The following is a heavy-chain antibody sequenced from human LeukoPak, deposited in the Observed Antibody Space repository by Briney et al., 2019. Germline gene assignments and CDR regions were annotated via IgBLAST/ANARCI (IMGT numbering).Heavy chain of an antibody. CDR3: ARGSNYDTLGYHFEY. D-gene: IGHD3-16*01. Sequence: SKTLSLTCAVFGGSISSSDYSWPWIRQHPGKGLEWIATIYYSGSTENNPSLKSRVTISVDTSKNQVSLKLSSVTAADTAVYYCARGSNYDTLGYHFEYWGQGTLVTVSS. V-gene: IGHV4-31*11. CDR1: GGSISSSDYS. CDR2: IYYSGST. J-gene: IGHJ4*02.